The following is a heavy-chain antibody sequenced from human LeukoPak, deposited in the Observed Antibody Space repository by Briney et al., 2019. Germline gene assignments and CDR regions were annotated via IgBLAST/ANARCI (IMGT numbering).Heavy chain of an antibody. CDR3: AKCAPPTTVVTRFFDY. CDR1: GFTFSSYA. CDR2: IGYSGGDI. Sequence: PGGSLRLSCAASGFTFSSYAMTWVRQAPGKGLEWVSVIGYSGGDIQYADSVKGRSTISRDNSKNTLYLQMNSLRVEDTAVYYCAKCAPPTTVVTRFFDYWGQGTLVTVSS. J-gene: IGHJ4*02. D-gene: IGHD4-23*01. V-gene: IGHV3-23*01.